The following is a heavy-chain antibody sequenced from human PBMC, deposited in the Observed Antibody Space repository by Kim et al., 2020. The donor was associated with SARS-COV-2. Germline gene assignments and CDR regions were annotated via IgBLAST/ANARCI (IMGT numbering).Heavy chain of an antibody. Sequence: GGSLRLSCAASGFTFSNYGMHWVRQAPGKGLEWVASIWYDGNTKYYADSVKGRFTISRDNSENMLHLQMNSLRAEDTAMYYCAKGTLSFDYWGQGTPVIV. V-gene: IGHV3-33*06. CDR1: GFTFSNYG. CDR3: AKGTLSFDY. D-gene: IGHD2-2*01. CDR2: IWYDGNTK. J-gene: IGHJ4*02.